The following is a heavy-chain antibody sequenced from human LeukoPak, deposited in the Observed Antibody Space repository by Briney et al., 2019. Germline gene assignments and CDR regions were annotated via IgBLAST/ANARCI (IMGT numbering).Heavy chain of an antibody. CDR3: ATAFVWGSYRYNGGY. CDR1: GFTFSSYG. V-gene: IGHV3-33*01. CDR2: IWYDGSNK. D-gene: IGHD3-16*02. J-gene: IGHJ4*02. Sequence: PGGSLRLSCAASGFTFSSYGMHWVRQAPGKGLEWVAVIWYDGSNKYYADSEKGRFTISRDNSKNTLYLQMNSLRAEDTAVYYCATAFVWGSYRYNGGYWGQGTLVTVSS.